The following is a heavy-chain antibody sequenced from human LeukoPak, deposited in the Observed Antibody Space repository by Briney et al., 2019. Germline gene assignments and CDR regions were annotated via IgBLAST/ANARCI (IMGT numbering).Heavy chain of an antibody. CDR3: ARSGAGYYYMDV. CDR2: INHSGST. V-gene: IGHV4-34*01. Sequence: LRLSCAASGFTFSSYEMNWVRQAPGKGLEWIGEINHSGSTNYNPSLKSRVTISVDTSKNQFSLKLSSVTAADTAVYYCARSGAGYYYMDVWGKGTTVTVSS. D-gene: IGHD1-26*01. J-gene: IGHJ6*03. CDR1: GFTFSSYE.